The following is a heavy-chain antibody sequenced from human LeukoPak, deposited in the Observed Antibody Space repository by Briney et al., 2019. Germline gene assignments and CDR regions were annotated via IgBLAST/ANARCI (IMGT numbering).Heavy chain of an antibody. Sequence: GASVKVFCKASGYTFTSYGISWVRQAPGQGLEWMGWISAYNGNTNYAQKLQGRVTMTTDTSTSTAYMELRSLRSDDTAVYYCARSTGDWNYLFFDYWGQGTLVTVSS. CDR3: ARSTGDWNYLFFDY. V-gene: IGHV1-18*01. CDR2: ISAYNGNT. CDR1: GYTFTSYG. J-gene: IGHJ4*02. D-gene: IGHD1-7*01.